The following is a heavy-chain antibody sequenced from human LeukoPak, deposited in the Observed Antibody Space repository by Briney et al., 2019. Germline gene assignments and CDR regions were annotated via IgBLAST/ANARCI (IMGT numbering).Heavy chain of an antibody. J-gene: IGHJ6*02. D-gene: IGHD2-21*01. Sequence: ASVKVSCKASGYTFTSYGISWVRQAPGQGLEWMGWISAYNGNTNYAQKLQSRVTMTTDTSTSTAYMELRSLRSDDTAVYYCARDGRLVVRYYYYGMDVWGQGTMVTVSS. V-gene: IGHV1-18*01. CDR3: ARDGRLVVRYYYYGMDV. CDR2: ISAYNGNT. CDR1: GYTFTSYG.